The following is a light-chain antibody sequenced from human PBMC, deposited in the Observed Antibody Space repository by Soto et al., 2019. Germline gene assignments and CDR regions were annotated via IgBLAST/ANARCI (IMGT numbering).Light chain of an antibody. CDR2: GAS. CDR1: QSVSSN. CDR3: QQYNNWPSGT. Sequence: EIVMTQSPATLSVSPGERATLSCRASQSVSSNLAWYQQKPGQAPRLLIYGASTRATGIPARFSGSASGTEFTLTISSLQSEDFAVYYCQQYNNWPSGTFGPGTKVDIK. V-gene: IGKV3-15*01. J-gene: IGKJ3*01.